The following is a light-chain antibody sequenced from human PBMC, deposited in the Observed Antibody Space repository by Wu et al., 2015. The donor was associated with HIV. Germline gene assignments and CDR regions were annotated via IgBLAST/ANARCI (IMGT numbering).Light chain of an antibody. CDR3: QQYNNWPPLT. CDR1: QSVSSN. J-gene: IGKJ4*01. V-gene: IGKV3-15*01. CDR2: GAS. Sequence: EIVMTQSPATLSVSPGERATLSCRASQSVSSNLAWYQLKPGQAPRLVIYGASTRATGIPARFSGSGSGTDFTLTIRSLQSEDFAVYYCQQYNNWPPLTFGGGTKVE.